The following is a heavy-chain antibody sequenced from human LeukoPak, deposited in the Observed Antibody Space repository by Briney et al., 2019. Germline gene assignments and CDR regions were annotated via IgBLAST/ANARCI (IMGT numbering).Heavy chain of an antibody. CDR1: GFTFSDYF. CDR3: AKDRGSSGYQVPYFQH. V-gene: IGHV3-11*05. J-gene: IGHJ1*01. Sequence: GGSLRLSCAASGFTFSDYFMSWIRQAPGKGLEWVSYITRSSSYTNYADSVKGRFTISRDNAKNSLYLQMNSLRAEDTAVYYCAKDRGSSGYQVPYFQHWGQGTLVTVSS. CDR2: ITRSSSYT. D-gene: IGHD3-22*01.